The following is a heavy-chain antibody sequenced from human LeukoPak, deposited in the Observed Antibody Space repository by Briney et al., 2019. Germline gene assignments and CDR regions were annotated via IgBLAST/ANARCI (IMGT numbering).Heavy chain of an antibody. CDR3: ARDYGDYPRDYFDY. J-gene: IGHJ4*02. D-gene: IGHD4-17*01. CDR2: IYTSGST. Sequence: PSETLSLTCTVSGGSISSYYWSWIRKPAGKGLEWIGRIYTSGSTNYNPSLKSRVTMSVDTSKNQFSLKLSCVTAADTAVYYCARDYGDYPRDYFDYWGQGTLVTVSS. V-gene: IGHV4-4*07. CDR1: GGSISSYY.